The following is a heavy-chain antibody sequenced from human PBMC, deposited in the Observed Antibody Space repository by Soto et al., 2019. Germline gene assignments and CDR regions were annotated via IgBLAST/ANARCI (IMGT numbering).Heavy chain of an antibody. J-gene: IGHJ4*02. D-gene: IGHD6-19*01. CDR1: GGSFSGYY. CDR2: INHSGST. CDR3: ARAMTAGAVAGTRCLDY. Sequence: ETLSLTCAVYGGSFSGYYWSWIRQPPGKGLEWIGEINHSGSTNYNPSLKSRVTISVDTSKNQFSLKLSSVTAADTAVYYCARAMTAGAVAGTRCLDYWGQGTLVTVSS. V-gene: IGHV4-34*01.